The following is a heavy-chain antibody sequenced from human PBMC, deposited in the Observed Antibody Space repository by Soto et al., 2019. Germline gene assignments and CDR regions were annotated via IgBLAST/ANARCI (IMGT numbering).Heavy chain of an antibody. Sequence: XSVKVSCNASGYAFISNDIDWMRQAAGQGLEWMGWMTPSSGNTGYDQKFQGRVTMTRNTSISTAYLELSSLRSDDTAVYYCGRGGPAAGFDSWGQGTLVTVSS. V-gene: IGHV1-8*01. J-gene: IGHJ4*02. CDR1: GYAFISND. D-gene: IGHD6-13*01. CDR2: MTPSSGNT. CDR3: GRGGPAAGFDS.